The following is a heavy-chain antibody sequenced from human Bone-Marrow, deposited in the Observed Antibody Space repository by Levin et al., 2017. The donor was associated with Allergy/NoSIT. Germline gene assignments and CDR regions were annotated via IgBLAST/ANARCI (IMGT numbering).Heavy chain of an antibody. D-gene: IGHD2-15*01. V-gene: IGHV4-34*01. Sequence: PSETLSLTCAVYGVSFSAYYWSWIRQPPGKGLEWIGEINHSGSTNYNPSLKSRVTISIDTSKNQFSLKLSSVTAADTAVYYCARGPQCSGGSCYPDYWGQGTLVTVSS. J-gene: IGHJ4*02. CDR2: INHSGST. CDR1: GVSFSAYY. CDR3: ARGPQCSGGSCYPDY.